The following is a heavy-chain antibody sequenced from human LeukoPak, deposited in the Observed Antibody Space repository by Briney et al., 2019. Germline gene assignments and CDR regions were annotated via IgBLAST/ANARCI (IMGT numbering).Heavy chain of an antibody. CDR3: ARHQVGSNTFDY. V-gene: IGHV4-4*02. J-gene: IGHJ4*02. D-gene: IGHD1-26*01. Sequence: SETLSLTCAVSGGSISSGHWWSWVRQPPGEELEWIGEIYDSGHTNYNPSLKSRVTISIHKSNNQFALRLNSVTAADTAVYYCARHQVGSNTFDYWGQGTLVTVSS. CDR1: GGSISSGHW. CDR2: IYDSGHT.